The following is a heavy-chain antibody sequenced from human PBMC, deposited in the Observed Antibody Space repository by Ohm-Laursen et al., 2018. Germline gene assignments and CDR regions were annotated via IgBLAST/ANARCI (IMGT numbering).Heavy chain of an antibody. V-gene: IGHV3-74*01. CDR3: VRVMVAAATPNN. Sequence: SLRLSCAASGFTFSSYSMNWVRQAPGKGLVWVSRINSDGSTTSYADSVKGRFTISRDNAKNTLYLQMNSLRAEDTAVYYCVRVMVAAATPNNWGQGTLVTVSS. J-gene: IGHJ4*02. D-gene: IGHD2-15*01. CDR1: GFTFSSYS. CDR2: INSDGSTT.